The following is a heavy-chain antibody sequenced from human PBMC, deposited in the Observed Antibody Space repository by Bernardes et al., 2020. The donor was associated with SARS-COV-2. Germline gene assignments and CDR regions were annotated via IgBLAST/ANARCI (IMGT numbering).Heavy chain of an antibody. CDR3: ARDSAIAAAGTKGMDV. V-gene: IGHV4-34*01. J-gene: IGHJ6*02. Sequence: SETLSLTCAVYGGSFSGYYWSWIRQPPGKGLEWIGEINHSGSTNYNPSLKSRVTISVDTSKNQFSLKLSSVTAADTAVYYCARDSAIAAAGTKGMDVWGQGTTVTVSS. CDR1: GGSFSGYY. D-gene: IGHD6-13*01. CDR2: INHSGST.